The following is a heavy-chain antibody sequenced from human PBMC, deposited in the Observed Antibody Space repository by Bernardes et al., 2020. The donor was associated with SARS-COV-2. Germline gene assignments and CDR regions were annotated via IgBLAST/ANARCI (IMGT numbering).Heavy chain of an antibody. CDR1: GYTFTSYG. Sequence: ASVKVSCKASGYTFTSYGISWVRQAPGQGLEWMGWISAYNGNTNYAQKLQGRVTMTTDTSTSTAYMELRSLRSDDTAVYYCAKDDLAYCGGDCYPYGYYYGMDVWGQGTTVTVSS. CDR2: ISAYNGNT. CDR3: AKDDLAYCGGDCYPYGYYYGMDV. V-gene: IGHV1-18*01. J-gene: IGHJ6*02. D-gene: IGHD2-21*02.